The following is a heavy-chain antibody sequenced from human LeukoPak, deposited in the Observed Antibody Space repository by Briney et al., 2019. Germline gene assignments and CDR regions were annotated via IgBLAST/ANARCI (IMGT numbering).Heavy chain of an antibody. CDR2: INPSGGST. D-gene: IGHD5-18*01. CDR3: ARDAADTVRGGDY. V-gene: IGHV1-46*01. CDR1: GYTFTSYY. Sequence: ASVKVSCKASGYTFTSYYMHWVRQDPGQGLEWMGIINPSGGSTSYAQKLQGRVTMTTDTSTSTAYMELRSLRSDDTAVYYCARDAADTVRGGDYWGQGSLVTVSS. J-gene: IGHJ4*02.